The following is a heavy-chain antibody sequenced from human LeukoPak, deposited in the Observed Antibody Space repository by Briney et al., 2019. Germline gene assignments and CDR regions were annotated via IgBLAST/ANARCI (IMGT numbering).Heavy chain of an antibody. J-gene: IGHJ4*02. CDR3: ARVICGVVYYLHY. Sequence: ASVKVSCKASGYTFTRYDINWVRQATGQGLEWMGWMNPNRGNTGYAQKCQGRVTMTRNTSISTAYMELSSLRFEDTAVYYCARVICGVVYYLHYWAQGTRVTLST. D-gene: IGHD3-3*01. CDR1: GYTFTRYD. CDR2: MNPNRGNT. V-gene: IGHV1-8*01.